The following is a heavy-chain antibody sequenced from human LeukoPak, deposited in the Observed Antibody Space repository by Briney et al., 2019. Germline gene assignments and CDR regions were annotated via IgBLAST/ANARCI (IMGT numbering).Heavy chain of an antibody. Sequence: GGSLRLSCAASGSTFSSYGMSWVRQAPGKGLEWVSAISGSGGSTYYADSVKGRFTISRDNSKNTLYLQMNSLRAEDTAVYYCARVVPPTDYGSGSYFWDPYYFDYWGQGTLVTVSS. D-gene: IGHD3-10*01. J-gene: IGHJ4*02. CDR1: GSTFSSYG. V-gene: IGHV3-23*01. CDR3: ARVVPPTDYGSGSYFWDPYYFDY. CDR2: ISGSGGST.